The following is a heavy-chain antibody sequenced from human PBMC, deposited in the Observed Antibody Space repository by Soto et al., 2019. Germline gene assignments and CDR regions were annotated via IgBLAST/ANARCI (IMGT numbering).Heavy chain of an antibody. CDR3: ARLALFCCSTSCYYYYYYYGMDV. J-gene: IGHJ6*02. D-gene: IGHD2-2*01. CDR2: INHSGST. CDR1: GGSFSNYY. V-gene: IGHV4-34*01. Sequence: SETLSLTCAVYGGSFSNYYWSWIRQPPGKGLEWIGEINHSGSTNYNPSLKSRVTISVDTSKNQFSLQLSSVTAADTAVYYCARLALFCCSTSCYYYYYYYGMDVWGQGTTATVSS.